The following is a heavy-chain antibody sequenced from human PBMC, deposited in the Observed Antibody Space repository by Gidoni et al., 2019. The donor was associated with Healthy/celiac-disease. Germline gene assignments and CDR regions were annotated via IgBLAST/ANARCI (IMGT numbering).Heavy chain of an antibody. CDR2: IDYSGST. Sequence: RQHPGKGLEWIGYIDYSGSTYYHPSRKIRVTISVDTSKNQFSLKLSSVTAADTAVYYCARDVEEEYFDYWGQGTLVTVSS. J-gene: IGHJ4*02. V-gene: IGHV4-31*02. CDR3: ARDVEEEYFDY.